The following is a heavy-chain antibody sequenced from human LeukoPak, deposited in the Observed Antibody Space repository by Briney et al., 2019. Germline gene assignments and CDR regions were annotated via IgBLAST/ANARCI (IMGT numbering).Heavy chain of an antibody. CDR2: INHSGST. J-gene: IGHJ5*02. CDR1: GGSISSSSHF. V-gene: IGHV4-39*07. Sequence: SETLSLTCTVSGGSISSSSHFWGWIRQPPGKGLEWIGEINHSGSTNYNPSLKSRVTISVDTSKNQFSLKLSSVTAADTAVYYCARGAAVVVPAAIPFDPWGQGTLVTVSS. CDR3: ARGAAVVVPAAIPFDP. D-gene: IGHD2-2*01.